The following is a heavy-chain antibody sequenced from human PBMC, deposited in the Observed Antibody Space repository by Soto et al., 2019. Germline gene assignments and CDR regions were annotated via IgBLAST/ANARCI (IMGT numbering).Heavy chain of an antibody. J-gene: IGHJ4*02. CDR2: IIPIRGIA. Sequence: QVQLVQSGAEVKKPGSSVKVSCKSSGGTFSSYTISWVRQAPGQGLAWMGRIIPIRGIANYAQKFQGRVTITADKSTSTAYMELSSLRSEDTAVYYCASLDGDYCDYWGQGTLVTVSS. V-gene: IGHV1-69*02. CDR1: GGTFSSYT. D-gene: IGHD3-3*01. CDR3: ASLDGDYCDY.